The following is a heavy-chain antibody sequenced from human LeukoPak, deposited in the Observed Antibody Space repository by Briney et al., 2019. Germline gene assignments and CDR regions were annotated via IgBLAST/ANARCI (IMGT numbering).Heavy chain of an antibody. CDR1: RYTFTGYY. CDR3: ANNIGARGVDY. Sequence: ASVKVSCKASRYTFTGYYMHWVRQAPGQGLEWMGWINPDNGDTNSAQKFQGRVTMTRDTSISTAYMEVGRLTSDDTAMYYCANNIGARGVDYWGQGTLVTISS. J-gene: IGHJ4*02. D-gene: IGHD6-13*01. V-gene: IGHV1-2*02. CDR2: INPDNGDT.